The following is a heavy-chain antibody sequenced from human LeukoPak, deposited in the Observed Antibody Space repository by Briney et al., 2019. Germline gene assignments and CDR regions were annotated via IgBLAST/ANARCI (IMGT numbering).Heavy chain of an antibody. Sequence: GASWKVSSKASGYTFITSVITGWRQPPGQGLEGRDGISGYNGDTNYVQKLQGRVTMTTDSSTSTAYMELRSLRSDDTAVYYCAREEGGKYYYMDVWGKGTTVTVSS. CDR3: AREEGGKYYYMDV. CDR2: ISGYNGDT. D-gene: IGHD3-16*01. CDR1: GYTFITSV. J-gene: IGHJ6*03. V-gene: IGHV1-18*01.